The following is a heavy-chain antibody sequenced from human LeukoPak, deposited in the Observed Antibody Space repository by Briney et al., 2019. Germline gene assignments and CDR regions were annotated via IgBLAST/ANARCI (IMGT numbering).Heavy chain of an antibody. V-gene: IGHV3-11*01. J-gene: IGHJ4*02. CDR2: ISGSGTTI. CDR1: GFSFSDYY. Sequence: GGSLGLSCVASGFSFSDYYMSWIRQAPGKGLEWVSSISGSGTTIFYTDSMKGRFTISRDNAKNSLYLQMNSLRAEDTAVYYCARVFLRRVFEYWGQGTLVTVSS. D-gene: IGHD2/OR15-2a*01. CDR3: ARVFLRRVFEY.